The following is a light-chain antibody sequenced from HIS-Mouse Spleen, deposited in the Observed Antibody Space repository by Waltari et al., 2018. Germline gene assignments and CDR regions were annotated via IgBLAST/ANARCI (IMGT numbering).Light chain of an antibody. CDR3: CSYAGSSTYWV. CDR2: EGS. Sequence: QSALTQPASVSGSPGQSITLSCPGTSSDVGSYNLVSLYQQHPGKAPKLMIYEGSKRPSGVSNRFSGSKSGNTASLTISGLQAEDEADYYCCSYAGSSTYWVFGGGTKLTVL. J-gene: IGLJ3*02. V-gene: IGLV2-23*01. CDR1: SSDVGSYNL.